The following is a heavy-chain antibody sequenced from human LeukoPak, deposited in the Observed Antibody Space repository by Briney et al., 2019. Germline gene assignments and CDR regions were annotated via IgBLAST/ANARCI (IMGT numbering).Heavy chain of an antibody. CDR1: GFTLSSYG. V-gene: IGHV3-23*01. CDR3: ARDDPYGSGSSSPFDY. J-gene: IGHJ4*02. Sequence: SGGSLRLSCAASGFTLSSYGMGWVRQAPGKGLEWVSVISGSGGSIYYADSVKGRFTISRDNSKNTLYLQMNSLRAEDTAVYYCARDDPYGSGSSSPFDYWGQGTLVTVSS. D-gene: IGHD3-10*01. CDR2: ISGSGGSI.